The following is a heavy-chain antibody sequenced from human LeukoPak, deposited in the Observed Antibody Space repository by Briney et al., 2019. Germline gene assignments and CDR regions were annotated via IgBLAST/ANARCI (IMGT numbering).Heavy chain of an antibody. V-gene: IGHV3-7*03. J-gene: IGHJ4*02. CDR2: IKQDGSEK. CDR1: GFTFSSYW. Sequence: GGSLRLSCAASGFTFSSYWMSWVRQAPGKGLEWVANIKQDGSEKYYVDSVKGRFTISRDNAKNSLYLQMNSLRAEDMALYYCAKADCSSTSCHFDYWGQGTLVTVSS. D-gene: IGHD2-2*01. CDR3: AKADCSSTSCHFDY.